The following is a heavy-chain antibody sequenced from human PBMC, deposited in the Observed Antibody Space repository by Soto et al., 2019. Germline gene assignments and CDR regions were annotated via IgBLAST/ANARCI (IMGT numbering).Heavy chain of an antibody. CDR2: INAGNGNT. CDR3: ATEIVVVPAAMGWFDP. CDR1: GYTFTSYA. J-gene: IGHJ5*02. Sequence: ASVKVSCKASGYTFTSYAMHWVRQAPGQRLEWMGWINAGNGNTKYAQKFQGRVTMTRDTSTDTAYMELSSLRSEDTAVYYCATEIVVVPAAMGWFDPWGQGTLVTGSS. V-gene: IGHV1-3*01. D-gene: IGHD2-2*01.